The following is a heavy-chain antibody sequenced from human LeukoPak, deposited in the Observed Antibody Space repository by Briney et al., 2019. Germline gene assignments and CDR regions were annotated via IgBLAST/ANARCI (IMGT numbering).Heavy chain of an antibody. CDR1: GFTFSSHW. CDR3: TLEAGGFWSGRIDY. V-gene: IGHV3-15*01. J-gene: IGHJ4*02. CDR2: IKSKTDGGTT. D-gene: IGHD3-3*01. Sequence: GGSLRLSCAASGFTFSSHWMHWVRQAPGKGLEWVGRIKSKTDGGTTDYAAPVKGRFTISRDDSKNTLYLQMNSLKTEDTAVYYCTLEAGGFWSGRIDYWGQGTLVTVSS.